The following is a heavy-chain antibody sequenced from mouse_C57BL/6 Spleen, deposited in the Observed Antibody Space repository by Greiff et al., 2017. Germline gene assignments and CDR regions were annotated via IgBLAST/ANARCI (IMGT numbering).Heavy chain of an antibody. CDR1: GYSFTGYY. CDR3: ARGEGAWFAY. Sequence: VQLQQSGPELVKPGASVKLSCKASGYSFTGYYMNWVKQSPEKSLEWIGEINPSTGGTTYNQKFKAKATLTVDKSSSTAYMQLKSLTSADSAVYYCARGEGAWFAYWGQGTLVTVSA. V-gene: IGHV1-42*01. J-gene: IGHJ3*01. CDR2: INPSTGGT.